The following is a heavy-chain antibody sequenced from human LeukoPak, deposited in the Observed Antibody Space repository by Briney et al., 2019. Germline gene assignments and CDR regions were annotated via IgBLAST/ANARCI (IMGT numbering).Heavy chain of an antibody. V-gene: IGHV3-23*01. D-gene: IGHD6-19*01. Sequence: GGSLRLSCAASGFSFSSYAMIWVRQAPGKGLEWVSSISDSGGNSFYIDSVKGRFTISRDNSKNTLYLQVNSLRAEDTALYYCAKVSTKIEAGLRYFDLWGRGTLVTVSS. CDR2: ISDSGGNS. J-gene: IGHJ2*01. CDR3: AKVSTKIEAGLRYFDL. CDR1: GFSFSSYA.